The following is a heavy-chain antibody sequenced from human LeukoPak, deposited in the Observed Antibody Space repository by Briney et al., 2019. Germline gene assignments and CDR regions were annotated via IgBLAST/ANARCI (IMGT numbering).Heavy chain of an antibody. CDR3: AKVDRRELDY. D-gene: IGHD1-26*01. V-gene: IGHV3-53*01. CDR1: GFTVSSNY. J-gene: IGHJ4*02. Sequence: PGGSLRLSCAASGFTVSSNYMTWVRQAPGKGLEWVSVMYSGGSTYYADSVKGRFTISRDNSKNTLYLQMNSLRAEDTAVYYCAKVDRRELDYWGQGTLVTVSS. CDR2: MYSGGST.